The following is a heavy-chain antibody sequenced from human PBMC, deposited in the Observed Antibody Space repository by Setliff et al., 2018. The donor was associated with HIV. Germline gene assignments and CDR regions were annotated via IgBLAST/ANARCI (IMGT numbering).Heavy chain of an antibody. V-gene: IGHV1-3*04. CDR2: INTANGNT. CDR1: GYTFTSHT. D-gene: IGHD3-22*01. CDR3: ARDRTPKRGYTYREPDFDS. Sequence: GASVKVSCKASGYTFTSHTIHWVRQAPGQGLEWMGWINTANGNTKYSQRFQDRVTITRDTSASTGYMEVNSLRPEDTAVYYCARDRTPKRGYTYREPDFDSWGQGTLVTVS. J-gene: IGHJ4*02.